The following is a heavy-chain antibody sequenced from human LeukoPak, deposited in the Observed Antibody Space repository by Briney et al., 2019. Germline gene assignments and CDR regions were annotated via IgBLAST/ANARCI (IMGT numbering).Heavy chain of an antibody. J-gene: IGHJ6*02. CDR3: ARATGGYYFYALDV. CDR1: GGSISSYN. CDR2: IYYSGTT. V-gene: IGHV4-59*01. D-gene: IGHD3-16*01. Sequence: SETLSLTCTVSGGSISSYNWNWIRQSPGKALEWIGCIYYSGTTNYNPSLESRATISVDTSKNEFSLNLSSVTAADTAVYYCARATGGYYFYALDVWGQGTTVTVSS.